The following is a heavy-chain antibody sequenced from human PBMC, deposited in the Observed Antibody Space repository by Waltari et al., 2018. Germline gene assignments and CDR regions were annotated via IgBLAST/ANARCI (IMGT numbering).Heavy chain of an antibody. CDR3: ARLRGTFGF. V-gene: IGHV3-48*03. CDR2: ISGSDTGCFT. D-gene: IGHD3-16*01. Sequence: EVQLVESGGGLVQPGGSLRLSCAVSGFPFRNYEINWVRQAPGRGLEWVSYISGSDTGCFTHYAESVKGRFTISRDNIENTLYLQMNSLRVDDTAVYYCARLRGTFGFWGQGTMVTVSS. J-gene: IGHJ3*01. CDR1: GFPFRNYE.